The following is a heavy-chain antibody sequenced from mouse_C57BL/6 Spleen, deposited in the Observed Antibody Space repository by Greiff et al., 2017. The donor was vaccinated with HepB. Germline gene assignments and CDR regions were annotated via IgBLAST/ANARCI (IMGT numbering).Heavy chain of an antibody. CDR3: ARGHYGNPYYYAMDY. CDR2: IYPGSGST. Sequence: QVQLQQSGAELVKPGASVKMSCKASGYTFTSYWITWVKQRPGQGLEWIGDIYPGSGSTNYNEKFKSKATLTVDTSSSTAYMQLSSLTSEDSAVYYCARGHYGNPYYYAMDYWGQGTSVTVSS. J-gene: IGHJ4*01. CDR1: GYTFTSYW. D-gene: IGHD2-1*01. V-gene: IGHV1-55*01.